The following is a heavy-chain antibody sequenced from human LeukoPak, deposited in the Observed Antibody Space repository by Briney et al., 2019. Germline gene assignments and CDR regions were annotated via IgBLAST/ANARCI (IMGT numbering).Heavy chain of an antibody. D-gene: IGHD3-3*01. V-gene: IGHV1-2*02. CDR2: INPNSGGT. Sequence: ASVKVSCKASGYTFTGYYMHWVRQAPGQGLEWMGWINPNSGGTNYAQKFQGRVTMTRDTSISTAYMELSSLRSEDTAVYYCARGSGRYYDFWSGYYTEYFDYWGQGTLVTVSS. J-gene: IGHJ4*02. CDR1: GYTFTGYY. CDR3: ARGSGRYYDFWSGYYTEYFDY.